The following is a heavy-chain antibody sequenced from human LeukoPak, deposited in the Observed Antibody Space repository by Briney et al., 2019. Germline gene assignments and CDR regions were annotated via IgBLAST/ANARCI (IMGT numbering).Heavy chain of an antibody. J-gene: IGHJ4*02. CDR3: ARDRLIQVGYCSSTSCYGYFDY. D-gene: IGHD2-2*01. CDR2: ISGYNGDT. CDR1: GYTFTNYG. V-gene: IGHV1-18*01. Sequence: ASVKVSCKASGYTFTNYGISWVRQAPGQGLEWMGWISGYNGDTKYAQKVQGRVTMTTDKFTSTAYMELRSLRSDDTAVYYCARDRLIQVGYCSSTSCYGYFDYWGQGTLVTVSS.